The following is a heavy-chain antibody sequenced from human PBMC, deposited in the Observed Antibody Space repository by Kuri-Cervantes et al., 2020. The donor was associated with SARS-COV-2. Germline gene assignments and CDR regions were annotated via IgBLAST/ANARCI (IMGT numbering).Heavy chain of an antibody. CDR3: VRDGDHWNFDY. D-gene: IGHD1-1*01. J-gene: IGHJ4*02. CDR2: ILYDGSNK. V-gene: IGHV3-30*19. Sequence: GESLKISCAASGFTFSSYGMHWVRQAPGKGLEWVAVILYDGSNKYYADSVKGRFTISRDNSKNTLYLQMNSLKPEDTAVYYCVRDGDHWNFDYWGQGTLVTVSS. CDR1: GFTFSSYG.